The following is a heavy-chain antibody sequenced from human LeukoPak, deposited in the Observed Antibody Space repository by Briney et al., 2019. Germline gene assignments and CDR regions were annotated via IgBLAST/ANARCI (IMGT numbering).Heavy chain of an antibody. J-gene: IGHJ4*02. D-gene: IGHD6-6*01. CDR1: GGTFSSYA. V-gene: IGHV1-69*01. CDR2: IIPIFGTA. CDR3: AREYSSSSASGFDY. Sequence: SVKVSCKASGGTFSSYAISWVRQAPGQGLEWMGGIIPIFGTANYAQKFQGRVTITADESTSTAYMELSSLRSEDTAVYYCAREYSSSSASGFDYWGQGTPVTVSS.